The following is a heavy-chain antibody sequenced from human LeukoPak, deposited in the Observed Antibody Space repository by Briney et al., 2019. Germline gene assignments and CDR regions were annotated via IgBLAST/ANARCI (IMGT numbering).Heavy chain of an antibody. CDR2: ISGSGGST. J-gene: IGHJ4*02. CDR3: AGGWFGEDYYFDY. V-gene: IGHV3-23*01. CDR1: GFTFSSYA. D-gene: IGHD3-10*01. Sequence: PGGSLRLSCAASGFTFSSYAMSWVRQAPGEGLEWVSAISGSGGSTYYADSVKGRFTISRDNSKNTLYLQMNSLRAEDTAVYYCAGGWFGEDYYFDYWGQGTLVTVSS.